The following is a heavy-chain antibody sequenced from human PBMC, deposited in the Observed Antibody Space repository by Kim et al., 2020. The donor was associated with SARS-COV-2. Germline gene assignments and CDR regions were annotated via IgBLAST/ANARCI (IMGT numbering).Heavy chain of an antibody. V-gene: IGHV3-23*01. Sequence: GGSLRLSCAASGFTFSSYAMSWVRQAPGKGLEWVSAISGSGGSTYYADSVKGRFTISRDNSKNTLYLQMNSLRAEDTAVYYCAKVDYYDSSGYLIPGYGMDVWGQGTTVTVSS. J-gene: IGHJ6*02. D-gene: IGHD3-22*01. CDR3: AKVDYYDSSGYLIPGYGMDV. CDR2: ISGSGGST. CDR1: GFTFSSYA.